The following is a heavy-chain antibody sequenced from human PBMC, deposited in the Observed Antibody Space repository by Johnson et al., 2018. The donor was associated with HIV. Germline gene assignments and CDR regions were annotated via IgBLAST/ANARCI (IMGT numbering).Heavy chain of an antibody. V-gene: IGHV3-7*01. CDR1: GFNFSRYW. D-gene: IGHD3-9*01. J-gene: IGHJ3*02. CDR2: IKQDGSEK. Sequence: VQVVESGGGLVQPGGSLRLSCAASGFNFSRYWMSWVRQAPGKGLEWVANIKQDGSEKSYVDSVKGRFTISRDNAKNSLYLQMNSLRAEDTAVYYWARDHLRYFDWLLYEGGAVDIWGQGTMVTVSS. CDR3: ARDHLRYFDWLLYEGGAVDI.